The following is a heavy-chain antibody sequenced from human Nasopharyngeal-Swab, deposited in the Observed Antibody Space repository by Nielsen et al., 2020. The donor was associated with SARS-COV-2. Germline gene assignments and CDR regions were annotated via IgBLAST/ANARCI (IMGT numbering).Heavy chain of an antibody. J-gene: IGHJ4*02. D-gene: IGHD3-3*01. CDR1: GGSFSGYY. CDR3: ARGGRITIFGVVIKGPYFDY. V-gene: IGHV4-34*01. CDR2: INHSGST. Sequence: SETLSLTCAVYGGSFSGYYWSWIRQPPGKGLEWIGEINHSGSTNYNPSLKSRVTISVDTSKNQFSLKLSSVTAADTAVYYCARGGRITIFGVVIKGPYFDYWGQGTLVTVSS.